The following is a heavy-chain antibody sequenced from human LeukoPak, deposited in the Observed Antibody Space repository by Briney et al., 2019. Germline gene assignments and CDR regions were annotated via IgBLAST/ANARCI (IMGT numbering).Heavy chain of an antibody. J-gene: IGHJ4*02. V-gene: IGHV4-59*01. CDR3: ATVVTRDYFDY. CDR2: SYYSATT. D-gene: IGHD4-17*01. CDR1: GGSISSYY. Sequence: PGTLSLTCIVSGGSISSYYWRWVRQPPGEGLEWIGYSYYSATTNYNPSLKSRVTISVDTSKNQFSLKLSSVTAADTAVYYCATVVTRDYFDYWGQGTLVTVSS.